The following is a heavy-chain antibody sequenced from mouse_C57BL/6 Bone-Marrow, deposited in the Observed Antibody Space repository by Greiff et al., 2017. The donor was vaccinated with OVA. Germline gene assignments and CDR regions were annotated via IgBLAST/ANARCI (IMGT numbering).Heavy chain of an antibody. CDR1: GYTFTSYW. V-gene: IGHV1-64*01. Sequence: VQLQQSGAELVKPGASVKLSCKASGYTFTSYWMHWVKQRPGQGLEWIGMIHPNSGSTNYNEKFKSKATLTVDKSSSTAYMQLSSLTSEDSAVYYCARNWVYAMDYWGQGTSVTVSS. CDR2: IHPNSGST. CDR3: ARNWVYAMDY. J-gene: IGHJ4*01. D-gene: IGHD4-1*01.